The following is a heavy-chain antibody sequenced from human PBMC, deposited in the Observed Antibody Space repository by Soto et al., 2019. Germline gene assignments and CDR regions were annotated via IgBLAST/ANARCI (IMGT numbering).Heavy chain of an antibody. CDR1: GFTFSSYA. V-gene: IGHV3-23*01. Sequence: EVELLESGGGLVQPGGSLRLSCAASGFTFSSYAMSWVRRAPGKGLEWVLGISGSGRITKYADSVKGRFIISRDNFKNTLFLQMNSLRAEDTAVYYCAKDVHYDIVTGIEYFHNWAQGTLVTVSS. J-gene: IGHJ1*01. CDR2: ISGSGRIT. D-gene: IGHD3-9*01. CDR3: AKDVHYDIVTGIEYFHN.